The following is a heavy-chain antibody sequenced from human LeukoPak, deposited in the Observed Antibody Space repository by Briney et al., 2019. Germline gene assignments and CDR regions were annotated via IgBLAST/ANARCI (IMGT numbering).Heavy chain of an antibody. CDR2: IYTSGST. D-gene: IGHD3-22*01. Sequence: SETLSLTCTVSGGSISSYYWSWIRQPAEKGLEWIGRIYTSGSTNYNPSLKSRVTMSVDTSKNQFSLKLSSVTAADTAVDYCARDPADYYDRRVYYYGMDVWGQGTTVTVSS. CDR3: ARDPADYYDRRVYYYGMDV. V-gene: IGHV4-4*07. J-gene: IGHJ6*02. CDR1: GGSISSYY.